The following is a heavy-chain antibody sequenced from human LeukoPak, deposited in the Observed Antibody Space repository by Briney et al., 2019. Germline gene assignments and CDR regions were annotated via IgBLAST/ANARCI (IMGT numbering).Heavy chain of an antibody. D-gene: IGHD2-21*02. CDR2: MYYSGST. V-gene: IGHV4-39*07. Sequence: SETLSLTCTVSGGSISSSSYYWGWIRQPPGKGLEWIGSMYYSGSTYHNPSLKSRVTISVDTSKNQFSLKLSSVTAADTAVYYCARDGAYCGGDCNPTNDAFDIWGQGTMVTVSS. J-gene: IGHJ3*02. CDR1: GGSISSSSYY. CDR3: ARDGAYCGGDCNPTNDAFDI.